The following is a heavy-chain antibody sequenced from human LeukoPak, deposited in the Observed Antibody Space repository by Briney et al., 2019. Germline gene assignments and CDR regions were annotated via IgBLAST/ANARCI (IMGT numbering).Heavy chain of an antibody. J-gene: IGHJ4*02. CDR2: IKEDGSEI. D-gene: IGHD4-23*01. V-gene: IGHV3-7*01. CDR3: ARDRGYSTFDY. CDR1: AFTFSNYW. Sequence: GGSLRLSCAASAFTFSNYWMSWVRQAPGKGLEWVANIKEDGSEINYVDSVKGRFTISRDNTKNSLYLQMNSLRVDDTAVYYCARDRGYSTFDYWGQGTLVTVSS.